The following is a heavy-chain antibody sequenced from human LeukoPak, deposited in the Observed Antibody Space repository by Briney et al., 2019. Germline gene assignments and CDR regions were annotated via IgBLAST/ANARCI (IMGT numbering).Heavy chain of an antibody. CDR3: ARDLLLWFGEFSPFDY. J-gene: IGHJ4*02. D-gene: IGHD3-10*01. V-gene: IGHV3-21*01. CDR1: GFTFSSYS. Sequence: GGSLRLSCAASGFTFSSYSMNWVRQAPGKGLEWVSSISSSSSYIYYEDSVKGRFTISRDNAKNSLYLQMNSLRAEDTAVYYCARDLLLWFGEFSPFDYWGQGTLVTISS. CDR2: ISSSSSYI.